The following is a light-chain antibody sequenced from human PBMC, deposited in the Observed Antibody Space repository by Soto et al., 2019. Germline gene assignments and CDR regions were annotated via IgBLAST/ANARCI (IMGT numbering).Light chain of an antibody. J-gene: IGLJ2*01. CDR3: TSYAGSSLV. Sequence: QSVLTQPASVSGSPGQSITISCTGSNSDVGGYNYVSWYQQHPGKAPKLMIYEVTNRPSGVSNRFSGSKSGNTASLTISGLQAEDEAHYYCTSYAGSSLVFGGGTQLTVL. CDR2: EVT. CDR1: NSDVGGYNY. V-gene: IGLV2-14*01.